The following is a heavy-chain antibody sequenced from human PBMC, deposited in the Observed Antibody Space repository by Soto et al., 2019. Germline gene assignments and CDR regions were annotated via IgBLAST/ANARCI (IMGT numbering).Heavy chain of an antibody. V-gene: IGHV1-69*12. CDR1: GGTFSSYA. D-gene: IGHD6-19*01. Sequence: QVQLVQSGAEVKKPGSSVKVSCKASGGTFSSYAISWVRQAPGQGLEWMGGIIPIFGTASYAQKFQGRVTITADESTSTAYMELSSLRAEDTAVYYCARFGRGGVAGGDDAFDIWGQGTMVTVSS. J-gene: IGHJ3*02. CDR2: IIPIFGTA. CDR3: ARFGRGGVAGGDDAFDI.